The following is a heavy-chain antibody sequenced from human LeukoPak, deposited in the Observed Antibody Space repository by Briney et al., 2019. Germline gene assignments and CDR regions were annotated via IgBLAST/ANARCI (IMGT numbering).Heavy chain of an antibody. Sequence: ASVKVSCKASGYTFTSYAMHWVRQAPGQRLEWMGIINPSGGSTTNAQKFQGRVIMTRDMSTSTVYMELSSLRSEDTAVYFCARYGHSPFFDYWGQGTLVIVSS. V-gene: IGHV1-46*01. CDR2: INPSGGST. D-gene: IGHD4-17*01. CDR1: GYTFTSYA. J-gene: IGHJ4*02. CDR3: ARYGHSPFFDY.